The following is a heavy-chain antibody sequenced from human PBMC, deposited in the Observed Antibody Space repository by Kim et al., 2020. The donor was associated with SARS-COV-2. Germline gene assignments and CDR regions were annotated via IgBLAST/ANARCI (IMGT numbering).Heavy chain of an antibody. CDR2: IYYTGST. CDR1: GGSIMTTAHY. Sequence: SETLSLTCTVSGGSIMTTAHYWGWIRQPPGKGLEWIGSIYYTGSTYYNPTLNSGATISIDTPNNQFSLQLTSVTSANTAVYYCARVATPGYDAFNVWGQGTMVTVSS. D-gene: IGHD5-12*01. CDR3: ARVATPGYDAFNV. V-gene: IGHV4-39*01. J-gene: IGHJ3*01.